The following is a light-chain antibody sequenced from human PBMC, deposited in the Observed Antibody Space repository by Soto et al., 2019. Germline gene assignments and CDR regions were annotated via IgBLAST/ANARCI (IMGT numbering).Light chain of an antibody. CDR3: QQHKQRPIT. Sequence: VVTQCATKLTVSHGECATLSCKASQGIGDTLSWYLHKPGQAPRLLIYDASTRATGVPSRFSGSRSGTEFTLTISSLQSEDTAAYYCQQHKQRPITFGQGTRLENK. CDR2: DAS. CDR1: QGIGDT. V-gene: IGKV3-15*01. J-gene: IGKJ5*01.